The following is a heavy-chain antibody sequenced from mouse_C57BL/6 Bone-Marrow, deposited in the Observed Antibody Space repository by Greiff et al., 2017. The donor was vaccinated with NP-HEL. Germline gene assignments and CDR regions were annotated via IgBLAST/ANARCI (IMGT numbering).Heavy chain of an antibody. J-gene: IGHJ3*01. V-gene: IGHV1-69*01. CDR1: GYTFTSYW. CDR2: IDPSDSYT. Sequence: QLQQSGAELVMPGASVKLSCKASGYTFTSYWMHWVKQRPGQGLEWIGEIDPSDSYTNYNQKFKGKSTLTVDKSSSTAYMQLSSLTSEDSAVYYCARPHYYGSSLWFAYWGQGTLVTVSA. D-gene: IGHD1-1*01. CDR3: ARPHYYGSSLWFAY.